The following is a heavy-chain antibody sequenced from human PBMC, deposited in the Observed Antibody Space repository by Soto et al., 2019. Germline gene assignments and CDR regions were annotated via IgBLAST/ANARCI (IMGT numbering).Heavy chain of an antibody. CDR3: PISPANPAGDSSPIFAS. CDR1: GGSISSYY. J-gene: IGHJ4*02. Sequence: PSETLSLTCTVSGGSISSYYWSWIRQPPGKGLEWIGYIYYTGLSNSNPSLNSRVTMSVDTSKNQFSLKLSSVTAADTAVYYCPISPANPAGDSSPIFASGGQENLVTVS. CDR2: IYYTGLS. D-gene: IGHD3-22*01. V-gene: IGHV4-59*01.